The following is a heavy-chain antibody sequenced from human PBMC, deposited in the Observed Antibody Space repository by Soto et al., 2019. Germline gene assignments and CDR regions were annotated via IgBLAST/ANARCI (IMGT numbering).Heavy chain of an antibody. J-gene: IGHJ6*02. CDR1: GYTFTGYY. V-gene: IGHV1-2*02. D-gene: IGHD2-2*01. CDR2: INPNSGGT. Sequence: AAVKVSCKASGYTFTGYYMHWVRQAPGQGLEWMGWINPNSGGTNYAQKFQGRVTMTRDTSISAAYMELSRLRSDDTAVYYCAIPIVVVPAAMTEDYGMDVWGQGTPVTVSS. CDR3: AIPIVVVPAAMTEDYGMDV.